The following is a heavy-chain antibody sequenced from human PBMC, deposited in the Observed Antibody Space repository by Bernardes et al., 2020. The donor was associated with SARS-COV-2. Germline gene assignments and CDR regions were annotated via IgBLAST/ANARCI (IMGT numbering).Heavy chain of an antibody. CDR2: INQDGSET. CDR1: GFPFSIFW. V-gene: IGHV3-7*01. CDR3: ARIYSTSSFDFDY. Sequence: GGSLRLSCAASGFPFSIFWMTWVRQAPAKGLEWVANINQDGSETFYVDSVTGRFTISRDNAKNSLFMEMNTLRAEDTAVYYCARIYSTSSFDFDYWGQGTLVTVSS. D-gene: IGHD6-6*01. J-gene: IGHJ4*02.